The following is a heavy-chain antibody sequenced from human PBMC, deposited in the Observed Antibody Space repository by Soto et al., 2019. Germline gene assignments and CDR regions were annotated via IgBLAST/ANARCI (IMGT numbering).Heavy chain of an antibody. CDR1: GGSFSGYY. Sequence: QVQLQQWGAGLLKPSETLSLTCAVYGGSFSGYYWSWIRQPPGKGLEWIGEINHSGSTNYNPSLKSRVTISVDTSKNQFSLKLSSVTAADTAVYYCARGRGSGSYYKAHDYWGQGTLVTVSS. D-gene: IGHD3-10*01. CDR3: ARGRGSGSYYKAHDY. CDR2: INHSGST. V-gene: IGHV4-34*01. J-gene: IGHJ4*02.